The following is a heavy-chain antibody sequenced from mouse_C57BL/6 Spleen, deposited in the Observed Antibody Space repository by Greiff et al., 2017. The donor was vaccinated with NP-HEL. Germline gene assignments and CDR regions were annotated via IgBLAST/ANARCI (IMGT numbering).Heavy chain of an antibody. Sequence: QVQLQQPGAELVRPGSSVKLSCKASGYTFTSYWMHWVKQRPIQGLEWIGNIDPSDSETHYNQKFKDKATLTVDKSSSTAYMQLSSLTSEDSAVYYGASQGGNYDYAMDYWGQGTSVTVSS. D-gene: IGHD2-1*01. CDR3: ASQGGNYDYAMDY. J-gene: IGHJ4*01. V-gene: IGHV1-52*01. CDR2: IDPSDSET. CDR1: GYTFTSYW.